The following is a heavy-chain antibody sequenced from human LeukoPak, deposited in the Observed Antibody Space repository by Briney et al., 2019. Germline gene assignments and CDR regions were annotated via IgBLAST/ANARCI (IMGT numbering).Heavy chain of an antibody. D-gene: IGHD2-15*01. Sequence: PGGSLRLSCAASAFTFSDYSMNWVRRTPGKGLEWLSYISSSSSIIYYADSVKGRFTISRDNAKNSLYLQMDSLRAEDTAVYYCARVPVAATPGWDYYGMDVWGQGATVTVSS. CDR1: AFTFSDYS. V-gene: IGHV3-48*04. CDR3: ARVPVAATPGWDYYGMDV. CDR2: ISSSSSII. J-gene: IGHJ6*02.